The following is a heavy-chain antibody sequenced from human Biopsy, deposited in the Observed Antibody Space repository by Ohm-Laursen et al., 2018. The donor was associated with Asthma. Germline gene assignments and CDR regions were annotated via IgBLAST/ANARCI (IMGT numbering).Heavy chain of an antibody. CDR3: VRHQYSSSWSTFDY. D-gene: IGHD3-22*01. CDR1: GGSITSSSYY. CDR2: MYHSGSP. J-gene: IGHJ4*02. V-gene: IGHV4-39*01. Sequence: GTLSLTCIVSGGSITSSSYYWGWIRQPPGKGMEWIGSMYHSGSPYYHPSLKSRATISIDTSKNQLSLKMSSVTAADTAVYFCVRHQYSSSWSTFDYWGQGALVTVSS.